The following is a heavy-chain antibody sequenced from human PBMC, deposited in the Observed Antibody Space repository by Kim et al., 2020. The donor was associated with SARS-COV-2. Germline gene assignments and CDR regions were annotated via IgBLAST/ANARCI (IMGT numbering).Heavy chain of an antibody. D-gene: IGHD6-13*01. CDR2: IYYSGST. V-gene: IGHV4-39*01. CDR1: GGSISSSSYY. J-gene: IGHJ4*02. Sequence: SETLSLTCTVSGGSISSSSYYWGWIRQPPGKGLEWIGSIYYSGSTYYNPSLKSRVTISVDTSKNQFSLKLSSVTAADTAVYYCASLPWGQQLALYWGQGTLVTVSS. CDR3: ASLPWGQQLALY.